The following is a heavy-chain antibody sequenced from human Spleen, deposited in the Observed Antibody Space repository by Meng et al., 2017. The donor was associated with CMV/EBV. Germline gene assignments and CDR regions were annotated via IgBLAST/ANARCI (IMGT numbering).Heavy chain of an antibody. D-gene: IGHD1-26*01. V-gene: IGHV3-21*01. CDR1: GFTFSSYS. CDR2: ISSSSSYI. CDR3: ARDGRIVGANFDY. J-gene: IGHJ4*02. Sequence: GGSLRLSCAASGFTFSSYSMNWVRQAPGKGLEWVSSISSSSSYIYYADSVKGRFTISRDNAKNSLYLQMNSLRAEDTAVYYCARDGRIVGANFDYWGQGTLVTVSS.